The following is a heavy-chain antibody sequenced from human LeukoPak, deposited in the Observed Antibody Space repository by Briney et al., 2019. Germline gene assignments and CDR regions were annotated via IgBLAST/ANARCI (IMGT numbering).Heavy chain of an antibody. V-gene: IGHV4-59*01. Sequence: SETLSLTCTVSGGSLSSYYWSWIRQPPGKGLEWIGYIYYSGSTNHNPSLKSRVTISVDTSKNQFSLKLSSVTAADTAAYYCASSSRITIFGVVFDHWGQGTLVTVSS. CDR3: ASSSRITIFGVVFDH. D-gene: IGHD3-3*01. CDR1: GGSLSSYY. CDR2: IYYSGST. J-gene: IGHJ4*02.